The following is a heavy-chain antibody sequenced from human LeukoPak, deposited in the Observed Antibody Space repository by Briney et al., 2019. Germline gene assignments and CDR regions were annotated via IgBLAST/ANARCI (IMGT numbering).Heavy chain of an antibody. CDR2: IYYSGST. D-gene: IGHD1-7*01. CDR1: GGSITNYY. CDR3: ASTEWNYAR. J-gene: IGHJ4*02. Sequence: SETLSLTCTVAGGSITNYYWSWMRQPPGKGLEWIGYIYYSGSTNYNPSLKSRVTISLDTSKNQFSLRLTSVTAADTAVYYCASTEWNYARWGQGTLVTVSS. V-gene: IGHV4-59*08.